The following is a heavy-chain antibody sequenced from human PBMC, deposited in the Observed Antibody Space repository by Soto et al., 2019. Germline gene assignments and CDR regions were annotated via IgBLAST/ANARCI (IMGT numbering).Heavy chain of an antibody. CDR1: GGTFSSYA. D-gene: IGHD3-22*01. J-gene: IGHJ3*02. CDR3: ASRPRWYDSSGYSGSDDAFDI. CDR2: IIPIFGTA. Sequence: GASVKVSCKASGGTFSSYAVSWVRQAPGQGLEWMGGIIPIFGTANYAQKFQGRVTITADKSTSTAYMELSSLRSEDTAVYYCASRPRWYDSSGYSGSDDAFDIWGQGTMVTVS. V-gene: IGHV1-69*06.